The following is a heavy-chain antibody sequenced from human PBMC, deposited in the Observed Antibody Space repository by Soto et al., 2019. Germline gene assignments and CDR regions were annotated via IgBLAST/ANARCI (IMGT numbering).Heavy chain of an antibody. Sequence: QITLKESGPTPVKPTQTLTLTCTFSGFSLSTTRVGVGWIRQPPGKALEWLALIYWDDDKRYSPFLKSRLTITKDTSKNQVVLTMTNMDPMDTATYFCAHTLVAGLGYYFDYWGQGTLVTVSS. V-gene: IGHV2-5*02. D-gene: IGHD6-19*01. CDR2: IYWDDDK. CDR3: AHTLVAGLGYYFDY. CDR1: GFSLSTTRVG. J-gene: IGHJ4*02.